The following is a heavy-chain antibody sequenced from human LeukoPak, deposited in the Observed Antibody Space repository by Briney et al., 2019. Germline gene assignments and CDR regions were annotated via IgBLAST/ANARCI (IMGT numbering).Heavy chain of an antibody. CDR3: ATNTMFRGIHAFDI. V-gene: IGHV5-51*01. D-gene: IGHD3-10*01. CDR2: IYPGDSDT. CDR1: VYSFTSYW. J-gene: IGHJ3*02. Sequence: GESLKISCKGSVYSFTSYWIGWVRQMPGKGLEWMGIIYPGDSDTRYSPSFQGQVTISADKSISTAYLQWSSLKASDSAMYYCATNTMFRGIHAFDIWGQGTMVTVSS.